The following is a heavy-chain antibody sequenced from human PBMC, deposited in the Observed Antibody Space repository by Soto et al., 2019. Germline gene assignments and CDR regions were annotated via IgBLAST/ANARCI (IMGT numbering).Heavy chain of an antibody. Sequence: QVSLQESGPGLVKPSQTLSLSCTVSGDSITDGDYYSSWLRQPPGNDLEWIAYIYYNGIIHYNPSLTSRVTISLGPSTNHVSLTTTSVTDADTARYSCALGIQEGFDSWGQGTLVTVSS. D-gene: IGHD1-20*01. CDR1: GDSITDGDYY. CDR2: IYYNGII. V-gene: IGHV4-30-4*01. J-gene: IGHJ5*01. CDR3: ALGIQEGFDS.